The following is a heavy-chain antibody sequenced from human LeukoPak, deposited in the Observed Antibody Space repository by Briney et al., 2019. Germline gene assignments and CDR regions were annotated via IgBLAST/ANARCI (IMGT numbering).Heavy chain of an antibody. V-gene: IGHV3-7*03. CDR3: AKGPVRGSYRYGYFDY. Sequence: GGSLRLSCAASGFTFSSYGMHWVRQAPGKGLEWVANINQDGTEKFYVDSVKGRFTISRDNSKNSLYLQMNSLRAEDTALYYCAKGPVRGSYRYGYFDYWGQGTLVTVSS. J-gene: IGHJ4*02. CDR2: INQDGTEK. D-gene: IGHD3-16*02. CDR1: GFTFSSYG.